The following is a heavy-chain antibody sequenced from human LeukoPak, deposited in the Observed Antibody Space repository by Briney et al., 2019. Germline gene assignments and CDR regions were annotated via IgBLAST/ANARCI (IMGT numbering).Heavy chain of an antibody. J-gene: IGHJ6*03. Sequence: GGSLRLSCAASGFTFSSYAVSWVRQAPGKGLEWVSAISGSGGSTYYADSVKGRFTISRDNSKNTLYLQMNSLRAEDTAVYYCAKDAFTYYDFWSGPPPYYYYMDVWGKGTTVTVSS. CDR2: ISGSGGST. V-gene: IGHV3-23*01. D-gene: IGHD3-3*01. CDR1: GFTFSSYA. CDR3: AKDAFTYYDFWSGPPPYYYYMDV.